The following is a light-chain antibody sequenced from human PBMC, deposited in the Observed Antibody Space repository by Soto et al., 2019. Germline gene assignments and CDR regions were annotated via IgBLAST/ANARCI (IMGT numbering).Light chain of an antibody. CDR1: QSVSSK. CDR2: GAS. CDR3: QQYDNWPIT. V-gene: IGKV3-15*01. J-gene: IGKJ4*01. Sequence: EIVMTQSPATLSVSPGERATLSCRASQSVSSKLAWYQQKPGQAPRLLIYGASTRATGIPARFSGSGSGTEFTLTISSLQSEDFEVYYCQQYDNWPITFGGGAKVEIK.